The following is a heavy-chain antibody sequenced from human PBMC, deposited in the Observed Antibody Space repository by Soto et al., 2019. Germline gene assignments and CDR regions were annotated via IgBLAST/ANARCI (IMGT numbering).Heavy chain of an antibody. J-gene: IGHJ4*02. CDR1: GGSISSTSHS. V-gene: IGHV4-39*01. CDR2: MFYGGTT. Sequence: QLQLQESGPGLVKPSETLSLSCSVSGGSISSTSHSWGWIRQPPGKGLEWIGSMFYGGTTHYDTSLKSRVTISVDTSNNQFSLKLSSVTAADTAVYYCASHVGWAQLPSYFDYWGQGTLVTVSS. CDR3: ASHVGWAQLPSYFDY. D-gene: IGHD1-1*01.